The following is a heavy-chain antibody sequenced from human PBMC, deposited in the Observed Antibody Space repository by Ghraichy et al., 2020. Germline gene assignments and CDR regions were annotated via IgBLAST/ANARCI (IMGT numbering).Heavy chain of an antibody. CDR1: GFTFSSYS. V-gene: IGHV3-48*02. CDR3: ASCGGTTGNFDY. CDR2: ISSSSSSI. J-gene: IGHJ4*02. Sequence: GGSLRLSCAASGFTFSSYSVNWVRQAPGKGLEWVSYISSSSSSIYYADSVKGRFTISRDNAKNSVYLQMNSLRDEDTAVYYCASCGGTTGNFDYWGQGTLVTVSS. D-gene: IGHD1/OR15-1a*01.